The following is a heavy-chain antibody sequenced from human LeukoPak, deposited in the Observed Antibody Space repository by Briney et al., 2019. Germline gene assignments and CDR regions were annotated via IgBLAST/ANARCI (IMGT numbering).Heavy chain of an antibody. D-gene: IGHD5-12*01. CDR2: ISAYNGNT. V-gene: IGHV1-18*01. J-gene: IGHJ4*02. CDR3: ARARGAYIVATQVDY. CDR1: GYTFTSYG. Sequence: GASVKVSCKASGYTFTSYGISWVRQAPGQGLEWMGWISAYNGNTNYAQKLQGRVTMTTDTSTSTAYMELRSLRSDDTAVYYCARARGAYIVATQVDYWGQGTLVTVSS.